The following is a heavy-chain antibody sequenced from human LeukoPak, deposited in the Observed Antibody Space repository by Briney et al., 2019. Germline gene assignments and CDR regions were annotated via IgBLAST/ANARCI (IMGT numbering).Heavy chain of an antibody. CDR2: ISGSGGST. Sequence: GGTLRLSCAASGFTFSSYGMSWVRQAPGKGLEWVSAISGSGGSTYYADCVKGRFTISRDNSKNTLYLQMNSLRAEDTAVYYCAKRATGSGSYYFDYWGQGTLVTVSS. J-gene: IGHJ4*02. CDR1: GFTFSSYG. D-gene: IGHD3-10*01. V-gene: IGHV3-23*01. CDR3: AKRATGSGSYYFDY.